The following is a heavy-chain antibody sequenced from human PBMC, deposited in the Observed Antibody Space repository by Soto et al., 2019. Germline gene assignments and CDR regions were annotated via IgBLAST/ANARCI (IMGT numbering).Heavy chain of an antibody. V-gene: IGHV1-69*13. D-gene: IGHD2-8*01. CDR2: IIPIFGTA. CDR3: ARDVEDIVLRVYASDTYYYYGMDV. J-gene: IGHJ6*02. CDR1: GGTFSSYA. Sequence: SVKVSCKASGGTFSSYAISWVRQAPGQGLEWMGGIIPIFGTANYAQKFQGRVTITADESTSTAYMELSSLRSEDTAVYYCARDVEDIVLRVYASDTYYYYGMDVWAQGTTVPVSS.